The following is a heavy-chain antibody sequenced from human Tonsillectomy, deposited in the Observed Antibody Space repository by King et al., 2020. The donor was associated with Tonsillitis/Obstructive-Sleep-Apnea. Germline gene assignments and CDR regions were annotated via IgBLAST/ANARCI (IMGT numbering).Heavy chain of an antibody. J-gene: IGHJ6*03. CDR2: ISSSSSYI. Sequence: VQLVESGGGLVKPGGSLRLSCAASGFTFSSYSMNWVRQAPGKGLEWVSSISSSSSYIYYADSVKGRFTISRDNAKNSLYLQMNSRRAEDTAVYYCARVREVTSPNYYFYMDVWGKGATVTVSS. V-gene: IGHV3-21*01. D-gene: IGHD4-17*01. CDR1: GFTFSSYS. CDR3: ARVREVTSPNYYFYMDV.